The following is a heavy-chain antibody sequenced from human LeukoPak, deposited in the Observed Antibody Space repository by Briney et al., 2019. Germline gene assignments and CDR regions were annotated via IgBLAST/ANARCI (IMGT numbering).Heavy chain of an antibody. J-gene: IGHJ4*02. V-gene: IGHV3-33*08. CDR2: IWYDGSNK. D-gene: IGHD1-1*01. CDR1: GFTFSSYA. Sequence: PGRSLRLSCAASGFTFSSYAMHWVRQAPGKGLEWVAVIWYDGSNKYYADSVKGRFTISRDNSKNTLYLQMNSLRAEDTAVYYCARGAGRTGTLYAFDYWGQGTLVTVSS. CDR3: ARGAGRTGTLYAFDY.